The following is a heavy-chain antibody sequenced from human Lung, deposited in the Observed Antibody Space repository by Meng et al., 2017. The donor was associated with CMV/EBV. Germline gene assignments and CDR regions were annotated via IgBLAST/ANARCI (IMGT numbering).Heavy chain of an antibody. V-gene: IGHV1-24*01. CDR3: AKVPRFYSYYVLDF. Sequence: ASVNVSRKLCGYTLSELSIHWVRQAPGKGLEWMGGFDPEDGEATYAQKVQGRVTMTEDTSTETAYMELSSLRSDDATVYYCAKVPRFYSYYVLDFWGQGTTVTVSS. D-gene: IGHD3-10*01. CDR2: FDPEDGEA. J-gene: IGHJ6*02. CDR1: GYTLSELS.